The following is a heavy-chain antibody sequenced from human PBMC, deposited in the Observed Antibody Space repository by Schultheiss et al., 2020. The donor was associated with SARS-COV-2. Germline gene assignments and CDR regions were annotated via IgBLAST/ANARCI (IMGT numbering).Heavy chain of an antibody. V-gene: IGHV5-10-1*01. Sequence: GGSLRLSCQGSGYIFSNYWITWVRQMPGKGLEWMGRIDPSDSLTTYSPSFQGHVTFSVDKSISTAYLQWSSLKASDTAMYYCARSSSGWQNYYYYGMDVWGQGTTVTVSS. D-gene: IGHD6-19*01. J-gene: IGHJ6*02. CDR3: ARSSSGWQNYYYYGMDV. CDR1: GYIFSNYW. CDR2: IDPSDSLT.